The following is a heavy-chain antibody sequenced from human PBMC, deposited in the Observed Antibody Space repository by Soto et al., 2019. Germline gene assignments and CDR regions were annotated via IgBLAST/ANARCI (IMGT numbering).Heavy chain of an antibody. J-gene: IGHJ4*02. Sequence: ASVKVSCKASGYTFSNYYMHWVRQAPGQGLEWMGIINPSGGSTNYAQKFQGRVTMTRDTSTSTVYMELSGLRSEDTAVYYCARGITIFGVVIMELDYWGQGTLVTVSS. CDR3: ARGITIFGVVIMELDY. D-gene: IGHD3-3*01. V-gene: IGHV1-46*01. CDR1: GYTFSNYY. CDR2: INPSGGST.